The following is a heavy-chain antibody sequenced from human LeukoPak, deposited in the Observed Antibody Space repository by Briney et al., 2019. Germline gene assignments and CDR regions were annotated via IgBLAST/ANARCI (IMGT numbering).Heavy chain of an antibody. J-gene: IGHJ6*02. V-gene: IGHV3-33*08. Sequence: GGSLRLSCAASGFTVSTNYMSWVRQAPGKGLEWVAVIWYDGSNKYYADSVKGRFTISRDNSKNTLYLQMNSLRAEDTAVYYCARVVPPGELWEQPYGMDVWGQGTTVTVSS. CDR1: GFTVSTNY. CDR2: IWYDGSNK. CDR3: ARVVPPGELWEQPYGMDV. D-gene: IGHD3-10*01.